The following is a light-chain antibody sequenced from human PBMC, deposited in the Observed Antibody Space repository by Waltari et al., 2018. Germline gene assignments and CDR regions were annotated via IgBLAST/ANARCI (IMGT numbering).Light chain of an antibody. CDR3: SSYTSSNSVV. CDR1: SSDVGGYNY. V-gene: IGLV2-14*01. Sequence: QSALTQPASVSGSPGQSITISCTGTSSDVGGYNYVSWYQQHPGKAPKLMIYDVSKPPSGVSNRFSGSKSGNTASLTISGLQAEDEADYYCSSYTSSNSVVFGGGTKLTVL. J-gene: IGLJ2*01. CDR2: DVS.